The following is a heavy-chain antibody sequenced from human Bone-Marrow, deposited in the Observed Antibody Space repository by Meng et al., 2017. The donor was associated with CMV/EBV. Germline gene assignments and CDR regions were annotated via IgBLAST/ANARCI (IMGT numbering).Heavy chain of an antibody. CDR2: TSYDGTTN. D-gene: IGHD3-3*01. CDR1: GFSFTNHS. CDR3: ARARFLEWLFTDY. Sequence: SWKSSGFSFTNHSFHWVRQAPGKGLEWVALTSYDGTTNFHADSVKGRFTVSRDNSKNMVYLQMSSLRADDSALYFCARARFLEWLFTDYWGQGTLVTVSS. J-gene: IGHJ4*02. V-gene: IGHV3-30-3*01.